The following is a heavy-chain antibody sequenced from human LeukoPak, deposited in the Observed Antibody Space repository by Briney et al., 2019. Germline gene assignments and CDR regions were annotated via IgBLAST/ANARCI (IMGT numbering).Heavy chain of an antibody. CDR2: IGHGGSSE. Sequence: PGGSLRLACVASGFIFSNYAIHWVRQAPGKGLEWVAFIGHGGSSEYYADSVKGRFTISRDNSKNSLYLQMTSLRVEDTAVYYCAKSRAPTAAPDAFHIWGQGTMVTVSS. V-gene: IGHV3-30*02. CDR1: GFIFSNYA. D-gene: IGHD1-14*01. J-gene: IGHJ3*02. CDR3: AKSRAPTAAPDAFHI.